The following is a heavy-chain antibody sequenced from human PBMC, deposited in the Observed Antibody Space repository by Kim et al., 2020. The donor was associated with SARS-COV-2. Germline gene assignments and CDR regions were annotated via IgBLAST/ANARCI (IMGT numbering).Heavy chain of an antibody. V-gene: IGHV3-7*03. D-gene: IGHD6-19*01. J-gene: IGHJ6*02. CDR3: ARFVKGAVAGTSSWYYYYGMDV. CDR1: GFTFSSYW. CDR2: IKQDGSEK. Sequence: GGSLRLSCAASGFTFSSYWMSWVRQAPGKGLEWVANIKQDGSEKYYVDSVKGRFTISRDNAKNSLYLQMNSLIAEDTAVYYCARFVKGAVAGTSSWYYYYGMDVWGQGTTVTVSS.